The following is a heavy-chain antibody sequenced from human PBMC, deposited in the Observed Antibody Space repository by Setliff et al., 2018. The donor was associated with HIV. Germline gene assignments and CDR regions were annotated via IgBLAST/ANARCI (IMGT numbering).Heavy chain of an antibody. D-gene: IGHD4-4*01. Sequence: SETLSLTCSVSGGSTTSGGYYWSWIRQHPGKGLEYIGYIYYSGSTYYNPSLKSRVTMSIDTSTQQFFLDVTSVTAADTAVYYCARDGIYDYSNYVDAFDIWGQGTMVTVSS. CDR3: ARDGIYDYSNYVDAFDI. J-gene: IGHJ3*02. CDR2: IYYSGST. V-gene: IGHV4-31*03. CDR1: GGSTTSGGYY.